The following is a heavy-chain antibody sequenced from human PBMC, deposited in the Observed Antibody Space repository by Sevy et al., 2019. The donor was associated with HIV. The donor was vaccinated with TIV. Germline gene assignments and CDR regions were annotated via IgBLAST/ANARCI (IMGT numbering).Heavy chain of an antibody. D-gene: IGHD2-2*01. CDR1: GGSFSGYY. Sequence: SETLSLTCAVYGGSFSGYYWSWIRQPPGKGLEWIGEINHSGSTNYNPSLKSRVTISVDTSKNQFSLKLSSVTAADTAVYYCERHCSGTSCSHAFDIWGLGTMVTVSS. V-gene: IGHV4-34*01. CDR2: INHSGST. CDR3: ERHCSGTSCSHAFDI. J-gene: IGHJ3*02.